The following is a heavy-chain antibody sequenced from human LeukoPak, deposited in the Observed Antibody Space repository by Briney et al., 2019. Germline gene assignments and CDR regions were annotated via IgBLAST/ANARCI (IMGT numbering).Heavy chain of an antibody. CDR3: AKDAVTALAGYYYYMDV. V-gene: IGHV3-23*01. J-gene: IGHJ6*03. CDR1: GFTFSSYA. Sequence: GGSLRLSCAASGFTFSSYAMSWVRQAPGKGLEWVSGISGSGGRTYYADSVKGRFTISRDNSKNTLYLQMNSLRADDTAVYYCAKDAVTALAGYYYYMDVWGKGTMVTVSS. D-gene: IGHD6-19*01. CDR2: ISGSGGRT.